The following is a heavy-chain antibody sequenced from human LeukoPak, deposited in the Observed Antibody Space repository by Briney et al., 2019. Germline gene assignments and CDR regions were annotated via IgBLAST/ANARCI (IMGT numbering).Heavy chain of an antibody. D-gene: IGHD1-26*01. CDR2: FDPEDGET. J-gene: IGHJ1*01. CDR1: GYTLTELS. Sequence: ASVKVSCKVSGYTLTELSMHWVRQAPGKGLEWMGGFDPEDGETIYAQKFLGRVTMTEDTSTDTAYMELGSLRSEDTAVYYCATPIVGGSYYDLYFQHWGQGTLVTVSS. V-gene: IGHV1-24*01. CDR3: ATPIVGGSYYDLYFQH.